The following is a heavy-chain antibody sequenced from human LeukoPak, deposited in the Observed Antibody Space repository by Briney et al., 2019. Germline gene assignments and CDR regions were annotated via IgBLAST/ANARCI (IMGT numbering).Heavy chain of an antibody. CDR2: IYYSGST. CDR1: GGSISSSSYY. CDR3: ARDLAAAGYLPFDY. V-gene: IGHV4-39*07. Sequence: SETLSLTCTVSGGSISSSSYYWGWIRQPPGKGLEWVGSIYYSGSTYYNPSLKSRVTISVDTSKNQFSLKLSSVTAADTAVYYCARDLAAAGYLPFDYWGQGTLVTVSS. D-gene: IGHD6-13*01. J-gene: IGHJ4*02.